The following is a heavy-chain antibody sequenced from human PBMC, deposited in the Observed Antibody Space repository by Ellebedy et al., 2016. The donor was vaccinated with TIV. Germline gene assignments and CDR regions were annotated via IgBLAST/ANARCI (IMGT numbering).Heavy chain of an antibody. CDR2: MYYTGSI. CDR3: ARAPCGSSCKGYWFDS. Sequence: SETLSLTCSVSGASITDYFWTWIRQTPGKGLEWIGHMYYTGSISYNPSLKNRVAISLDMPKNQFALELRSVTAADTAVYYCARAPCGSSCKGYWFDSWGQGTLVTVSS. D-gene: IGHD2-2*01. V-gene: IGHV4-59*12. J-gene: IGHJ5*01. CDR1: GASITDYF.